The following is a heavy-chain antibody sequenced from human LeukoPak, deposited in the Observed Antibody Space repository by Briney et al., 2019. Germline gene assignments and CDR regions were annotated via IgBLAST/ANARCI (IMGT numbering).Heavy chain of an antibody. CDR3: AVSWIQLWYYAFDI. J-gene: IGHJ3*02. D-gene: IGHD5-18*01. CDR2: INPNSGGT. Sequence: WASVKVSCKASGYTFTSHGISWVRQAPGQGLEWMGWINPNSGGTNYAQKFQGRVTMTRDTSISTAYMELSRLRSDDTAVYYRAVSWIQLWYYAFDIWGQGTMVTVSS. V-gene: IGHV1-2*02. CDR1: GYTFTSHG.